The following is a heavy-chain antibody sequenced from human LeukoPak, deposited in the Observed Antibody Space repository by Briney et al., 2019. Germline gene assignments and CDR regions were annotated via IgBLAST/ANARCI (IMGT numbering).Heavy chain of an antibody. V-gene: IGHV4-61*02. Sequence: SETLSLTCTVSGGSISSGSYYWSWIRQPAGKGLEWIGPICTSGSTNYNPSLKSRVTISVDTSKNQFSLKLSSVTAADTAVYYCARARIPYYYYDSSGYYDYWGQGTLVTVSS. J-gene: IGHJ4*02. CDR3: ARARIPYYYYDSSGYYDY. D-gene: IGHD3-22*01. CDR2: ICTSGST. CDR1: GGSISSGSYY.